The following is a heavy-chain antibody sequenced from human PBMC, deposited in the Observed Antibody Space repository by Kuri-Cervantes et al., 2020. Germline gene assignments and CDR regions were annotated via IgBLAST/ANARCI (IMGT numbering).Heavy chain of an antibody. V-gene: IGHV4-4*02. CDR1: GGSISSSNW. CDR3: ARDRLKDGYFQH. CDR2: IYHSGST. Sequence: SEILSFTWPVSGGSISSSNWRRWVRQPPGKGLEWIGEIYHSGSTNYNPSLKSRVTISVDTSKNQLSLKLSSVTAADTAVYYCARDRLKDGYFQHWGHGTV. D-gene: IGHD3-22*01. J-gene: IGHJ1*01.